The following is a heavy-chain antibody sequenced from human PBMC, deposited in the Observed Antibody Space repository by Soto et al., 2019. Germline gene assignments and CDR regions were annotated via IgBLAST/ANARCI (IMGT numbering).Heavy chain of an antibody. CDR1: GFSFSTYG. CDR2: IWYDGTNT. J-gene: IGHJ6*02. V-gene: IGHV3-33*01. D-gene: IGHD5-18*01. CDR3: ARVEAPLIHSDHYYYGMDV. Sequence: QVQLVESGGGVLRPGRSLRLACEASGFSFSTYGMHWVRQAPGKGLQWVAVIWYDGTNTYYADSVKGRFTISRDNSKDTLYLEMNNLRAEDTAVYYCARVEAPLIHSDHYYYGMDVWGQGTTVTVSS.